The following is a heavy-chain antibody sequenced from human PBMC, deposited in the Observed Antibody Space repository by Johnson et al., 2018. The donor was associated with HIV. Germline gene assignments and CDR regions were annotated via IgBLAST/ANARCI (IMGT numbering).Heavy chain of an antibody. CDR1: GFTFDDYG. CDR3: VRDQGSGWPTNAFDI. J-gene: IGHJ3*02. CDR2: IYNDGSRT. Sequence: VQLVESGGGVVRPGGSLRLSCAASGFTFDDYGMSWVRQVPGKRPVWVARIYNDGSRTTYADSVRGRFTISRDNAKYTVDLQMNSLSDEDTADYYCVRDQGSGWPTNAFDIWGRGTRVTVSS. D-gene: IGHD6-19*01. V-gene: IGHV3-20*04.